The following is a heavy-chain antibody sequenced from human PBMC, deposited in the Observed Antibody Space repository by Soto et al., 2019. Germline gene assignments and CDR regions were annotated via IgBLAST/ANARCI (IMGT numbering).Heavy chain of an antibody. Sequence: RASVKVSCKVSGYTLTELSMHWLRQAAGKGLEWMGGFDPEDGETIYAQKFQGRVTMTEDTSTDTAYMELSSLRSEDTAVYYCATGTPSNYRQLTIDGGFDYWGQGTLVTVSS. CDR1: GYTLTELS. J-gene: IGHJ4*02. CDR2: FDPEDGET. D-gene: IGHD6-6*01. V-gene: IGHV1-24*01. CDR3: ATGTPSNYRQLTIDGGFDY.